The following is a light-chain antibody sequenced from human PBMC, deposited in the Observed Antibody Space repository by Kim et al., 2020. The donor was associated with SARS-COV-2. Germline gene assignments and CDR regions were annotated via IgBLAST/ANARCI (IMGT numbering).Light chain of an antibody. V-gene: IGKV3-11*01. CDR1: QSVGSH. J-gene: IGKJ1*01. CDR2: DAS. Sequence: SLSPGESATLSCRASQSVGSHLAWYQQKPGQAPTLLIYDASNRATDIPARFSGSGSGTDFTLTISSLDPEDFAIYFCQHRSNLWTFGQGTKVDIK. CDR3: QHRSNLWT.